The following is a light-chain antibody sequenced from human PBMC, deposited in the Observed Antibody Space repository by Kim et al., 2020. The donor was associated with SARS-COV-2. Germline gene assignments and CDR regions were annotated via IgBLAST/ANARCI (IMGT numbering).Light chain of an antibody. CDR1: SGRIDDND. CDR3: QSYNRDNVI. CDR2: EDD. Sequence: GKTGTSPCPRNSGRIDDNDVQWYQQRPGGVPTTVIYEDDQRPSGVSDRFSGSIDNSSNSASLTISGLRTEDEADYYCQSYNRDNVIFGGGTQLTVL. J-gene: IGLJ2*01. V-gene: IGLV6-57*03.